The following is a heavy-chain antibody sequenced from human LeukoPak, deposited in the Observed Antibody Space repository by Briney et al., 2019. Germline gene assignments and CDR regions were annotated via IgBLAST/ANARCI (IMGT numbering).Heavy chain of an antibody. J-gene: IGHJ4*02. V-gene: IGHV4-34*01. CDR3: ARGKVVAATHLDY. Sequence: SETLSLTCAVYGGSFSGYYWSWIRQPPGKGLEWIGEINHSGSTNYNPSLKSRVTISVDTSENQFSLKLSSVTAADTAVYYCARGKVVAATHLDYWGQGTLVTVSS. CDR2: INHSGST. D-gene: IGHD2-15*01. CDR1: GGSFSGYY.